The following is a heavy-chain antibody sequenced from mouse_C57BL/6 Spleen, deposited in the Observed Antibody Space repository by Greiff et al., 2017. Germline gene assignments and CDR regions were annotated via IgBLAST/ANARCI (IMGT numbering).Heavy chain of an antibody. CDR1: GFTFSDYG. Sequence: VKLVESGGGLVKPGGSLKLSCAASGFTFSDYGMHWVRQAPEKGLEWVAYISSGSSTIYYADTVKGRFTISRGDAKNTLFLQMTSLRSEDTAMYYCARDYYGSSCDYWGQGTTLTVSS. J-gene: IGHJ2*01. D-gene: IGHD1-1*01. CDR2: ISSGSSTI. CDR3: ARDYYGSSCDY. V-gene: IGHV5-17*01.